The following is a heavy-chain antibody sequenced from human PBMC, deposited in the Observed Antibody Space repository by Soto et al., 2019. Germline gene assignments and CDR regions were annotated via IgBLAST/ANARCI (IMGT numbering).Heavy chain of an antibody. CDR2: ICHGGGA. Sequence: VQLQQWGAGLLKPSETLSLTCAVYGGSFSGYCWSWIRQTPGERLEWVGDICHGGGANYNPSLKSRVSFSMDPSKNQFSLKLNSVMAADTAVYYCAGYRNSWSKYVKHWGRGSRVTVSS. D-gene: IGHD3-16*01. CDR3: AGYRNSWSKYVKH. CDR1: GGSFSGYC. V-gene: IGHV4-34*01. J-gene: IGHJ1*01.